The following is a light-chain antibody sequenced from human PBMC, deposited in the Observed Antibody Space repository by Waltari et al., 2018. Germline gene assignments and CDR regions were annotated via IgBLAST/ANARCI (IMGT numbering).Light chain of an antibody. CDR2: KVF. Sequence: QSLVHSNGKAYLNWVQQRLGQSPSHLIYKVFTRDAGVPDSFSGSGSGTDCTLKISRVEAEDVGTYYCMQATQWPLTFGQGTKVEIK. J-gene: IGKJ1*01. V-gene: IGKV2-30*02. CDR1: QSLVHSNGKAY. CDR3: MQATQWPLT.